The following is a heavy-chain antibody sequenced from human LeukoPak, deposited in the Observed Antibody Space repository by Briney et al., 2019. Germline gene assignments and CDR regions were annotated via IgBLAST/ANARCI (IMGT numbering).Heavy chain of an antibody. CDR3: AGARSGSYPFDY. V-gene: IGHV3-7*03. J-gene: IGHJ4*02. Sequence: GGSLRLSCAASGFTFSSYSMNWVRQSPGKGLEWVAKIKEAGSEKYYVDSVEGRFAISRDIAKNSLYLQMNSLRAEDTAVYYCAGARSGSYPFDYWGQGTLVTVSS. D-gene: IGHD1-26*01. CDR1: GFTFSSYS. CDR2: IKEAGSEK.